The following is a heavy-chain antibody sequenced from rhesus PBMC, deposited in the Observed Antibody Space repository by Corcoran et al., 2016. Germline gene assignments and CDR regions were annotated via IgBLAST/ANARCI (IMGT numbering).Heavy chain of an antibody. CDR2: INGNSGSN. CDR1: GASFRSYW. CDR3: ARSTVAATEYCEF. D-gene: IGHD4-29*01. Sequence: QVQLPESGTGLVNHSETLSLTCVFSGASFRSYWWSLIRTPPGPGLEWIGEINGNSGSNNNNPSRKSRVTISKDASKNQFSLKRSSVTAADTAVYYCARSTVAATEYCEFWGQGALVTVSS. V-gene: IGHV4-80*01. J-gene: IGHJ1*01.